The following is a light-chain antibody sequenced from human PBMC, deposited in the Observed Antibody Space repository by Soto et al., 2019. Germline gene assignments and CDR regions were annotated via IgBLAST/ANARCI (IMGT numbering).Light chain of an antibody. V-gene: IGKV3-20*01. Sequence: DIVLTQSPGTLSLSPGERAALSCRASQSVSSSYLAWYQQKPGQAPRLLIYGASNRAIGIPDRFSGSGSGTDFTLTISRLEPEDFAVYYCQQYDNSPLTFGGGTKVEIK. J-gene: IGKJ4*01. CDR1: QSVSSSY. CDR2: GAS. CDR3: QQYDNSPLT.